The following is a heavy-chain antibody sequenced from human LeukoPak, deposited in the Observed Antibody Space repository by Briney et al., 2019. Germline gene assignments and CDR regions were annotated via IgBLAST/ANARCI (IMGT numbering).Heavy chain of an antibody. CDR1: GFTFSSYC. CDR2: ISSSSSYI. Sequence: GGSLRLSCAASGFTFSSYCMNWVRQAPGKGLEWVSSISSSSSYIYYADSVKGRFTISRDNTKNSLYLQMNSLRAEDTGVYYCARVNYDSTRVLDYWGQGTLVTVSS. D-gene: IGHD3-22*01. V-gene: IGHV3-21*01. CDR3: ARVNYDSTRVLDY. J-gene: IGHJ4*02.